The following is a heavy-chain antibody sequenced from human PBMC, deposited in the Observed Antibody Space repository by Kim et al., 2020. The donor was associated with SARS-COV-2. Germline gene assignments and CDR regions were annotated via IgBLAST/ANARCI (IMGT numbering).Heavy chain of an antibody. CDR1: GGSISSYY. J-gene: IGHJ4*02. V-gene: IGHV4-59*01. CDR3: ARASEPGPSDY. Sequence: SETLSLTCTVSGGSISSYYWSWIRQPPGKGLEWIGYIYYSGSTNYNPSLKSRVTISVDTSKNQFSLKLSSVTAADTAVYYCARASEPGPSDYWGQGTLVT. CDR2: IYYSGST.